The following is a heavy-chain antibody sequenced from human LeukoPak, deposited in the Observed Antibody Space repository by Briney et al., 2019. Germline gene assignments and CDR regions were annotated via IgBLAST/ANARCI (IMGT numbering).Heavy chain of an antibody. CDR3: ARATYSSSWYEGLDY. CDR1: GYTFISYA. V-gene: IGHV1-3*01. Sequence: ASVKVSCKSSGYTFISYAMHWVRQAPGQRLEWMGWMNAGNGNTKYSQKLQGRVTMTTDTSTSTAYMEVRSLRSDDTAVYYCARATYSSSWYEGLDYWGQGTLVTVSS. D-gene: IGHD6-13*01. J-gene: IGHJ4*02. CDR2: MNAGNGNT.